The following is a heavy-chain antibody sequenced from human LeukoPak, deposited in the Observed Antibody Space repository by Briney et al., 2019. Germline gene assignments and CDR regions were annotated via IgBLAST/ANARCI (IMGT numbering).Heavy chain of an antibody. CDR1: GFTVSSNY. CDR2: IYSGGST. D-gene: IGHD1-20*01. J-gene: IGHJ4*02. V-gene: IGHV3-53*01. Sequence: GGSLRLFCAASGFTVSSNYMSWVRQAPGKGLEWVSVIYSGGSTYYADSVKGRFTISRDSSKNTLYLQMNSLRAEDTAVYYCARDVGDNWNYFDYWGQGTLVTVSS. CDR3: ARDVGDNWNYFDY.